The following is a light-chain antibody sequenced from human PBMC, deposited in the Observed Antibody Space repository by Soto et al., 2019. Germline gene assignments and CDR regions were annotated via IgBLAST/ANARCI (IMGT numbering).Light chain of an antibody. CDR1: SSNIGAGYD. J-gene: IGLJ2*01. V-gene: IGLV1-40*01. Sequence: QSVLTQPPSVSGAPGQRVTISCTGSSSNIGAGYDVHWYQQLPGTAPKLLIYVNNNRPSGVPDRFSGSKSGTSASLAITGLRAEDEADYYCQSYDSSLSGYVVFGGGTKLTVL. CDR3: QSYDSSLSGYVV. CDR2: VNN.